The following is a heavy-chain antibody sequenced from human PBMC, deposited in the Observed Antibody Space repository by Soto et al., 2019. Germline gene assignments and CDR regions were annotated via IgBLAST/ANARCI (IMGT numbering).Heavy chain of an antibody. V-gene: IGHV3-30*18. CDR1: GFTFSSYG. Sequence: GGSLRLSCAASGFTFSSYGMHWVRQAPGKGLEWVAVISYDGSNKYYADSVKGRFTISRDNSKNTLYLQMNSLRAEDTAVYYCAKDSGERPLLYGMDVWGQGTTVTVSS. CDR3: AKDSGERPLLYGMDV. J-gene: IGHJ6*02. D-gene: IGHD3-10*01. CDR2: ISYDGSNK.